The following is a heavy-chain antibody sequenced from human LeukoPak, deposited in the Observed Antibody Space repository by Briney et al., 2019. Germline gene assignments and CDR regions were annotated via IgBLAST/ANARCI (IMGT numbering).Heavy chain of an antibody. D-gene: IGHD2-2*01. CDR2: IYYSGGEST. V-gene: IGHV4-39*01. J-gene: IGHJ4*02. CDR1: GGSIISSTYY. Sequence: SETLSLTCTVSGGSIISSTYYWGWIRQPPGKGLEWIGSIYYSGGESTYYNPSLKGRVTISVDTSKNQCSLKLSSVTAADTAVYYCARKVGYCSSTSCLFFNYWGQGTLVTVSS. CDR3: ARKVGYCSSTSCLFFNY.